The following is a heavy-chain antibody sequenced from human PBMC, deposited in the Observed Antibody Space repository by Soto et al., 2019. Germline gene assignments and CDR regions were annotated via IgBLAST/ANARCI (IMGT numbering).Heavy chain of an antibody. V-gene: IGHV1-46*01. J-gene: IGHJ4*02. Sequence: ASVKVSCQASGYTFTSYYMHWVRQAPGQGLEWMGIINPSGGSTSYAQKFQGRVTMTRDTSTSTVYMELSSLRSEDTAVYYCARSGDFWSGYYGPYFDYWGQGTLVTVSS. CDR2: INPSGGST. CDR3: ARSGDFWSGYYGPYFDY. D-gene: IGHD3-3*01. CDR1: GYTFTSYY.